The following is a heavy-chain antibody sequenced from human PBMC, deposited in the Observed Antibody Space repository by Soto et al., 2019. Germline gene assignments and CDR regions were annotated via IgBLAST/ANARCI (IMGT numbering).Heavy chain of an antibody. D-gene: IGHD2-2*01. CDR1: GYTFTNYT. J-gene: IGHJ4*02. CDR2: INADNGNT. Sequence: ASVKVSCKASGYTFTNYTMHCVRQAPGQRLEWMGWINADNGNTKYSQKLQGRVTITTDTSTSTAYMELRSLRSDDTAVYYCARADIVLVPAATPGYFDYWGQGTLVTVPQ. V-gene: IGHV1-3*01. CDR3: ARADIVLVPAATPGYFDY.